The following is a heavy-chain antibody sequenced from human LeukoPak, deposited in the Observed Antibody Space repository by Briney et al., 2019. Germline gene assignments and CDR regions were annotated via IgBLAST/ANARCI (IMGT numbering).Heavy chain of an antibody. CDR1: GGSISSYY. V-gene: IGHV4-4*09. CDR2: IYTSGST. CDR3: ARVDAAVAGTSWFDP. Sequence: SETLSLTCTVSGGSISSYYWSWIRQPPGKGLEWIGYIYTSGSTNYNPSLKSRVTISVDTSKNQFSLKLSSVTAADTAVYYCARVDAAVAGTSWFDPWGQGTLVTVSS. D-gene: IGHD6-19*01. J-gene: IGHJ5*02.